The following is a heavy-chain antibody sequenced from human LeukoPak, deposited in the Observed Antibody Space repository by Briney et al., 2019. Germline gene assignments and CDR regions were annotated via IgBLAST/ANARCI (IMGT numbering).Heavy chain of an antibody. J-gene: IGHJ4*02. CDR1: GFTFDDYA. D-gene: IGHD6-19*01. CDR3: ARAVAGKVGYFDY. V-gene: IGHV3-48*03. CDR2: ISSSGTTM. Sequence: GGSLRLSCAASGFTFDDYAMHWVRQAPGKGLEWVSYISSSGTTMYYADSVKGRFTLSRDNAKNSLYLQMNTLRAEDTAVYYCARAVAGKVGYFDYWGQGTLVTVSS.